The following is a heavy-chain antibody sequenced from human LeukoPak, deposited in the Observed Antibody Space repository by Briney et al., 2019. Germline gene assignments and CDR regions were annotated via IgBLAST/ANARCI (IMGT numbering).Heavy chain of an antibody. J-gene: IGHJ4*02. D-gene: IGHD7-27*01. V-gene: IGHV4-61*05. CDR1: GGSISSSSYY. CDR2: IYYSGST. CDR3: ARGVWLTGELPFYY. Sequence: SETLSLTCTVSGGSISSSSYYWGWVRQPPGKGLDWIGYIYYSGSTNYNPPLKSRVTISVDTSKNQFSLKLSSVTAADTAVYYCARGVWLTGELPFYYWGQGTLVTVSS.